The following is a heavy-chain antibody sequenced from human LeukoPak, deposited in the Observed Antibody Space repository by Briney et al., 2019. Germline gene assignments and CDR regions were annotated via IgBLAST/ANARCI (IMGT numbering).Heavy chain of an antibody. CDR1: SGSISSTSYY. CDR3: ARGATSLSYFDS. V-gene: IGHV4-61*01. Sequence: SETLSLTCTVSSGSISSTSYYWSWIRQPPGKGLEWIGYIYYSGSTNYNPSLKSRVTISVDTSKNQFSLKLSSVTAADTAVYYCARGATSLSYFDSRGQGTLVTVSS. CDR2: IYYSGST. J-gene: IGHJ4*02. D-gene: IGHD2/OR15-2a*01.